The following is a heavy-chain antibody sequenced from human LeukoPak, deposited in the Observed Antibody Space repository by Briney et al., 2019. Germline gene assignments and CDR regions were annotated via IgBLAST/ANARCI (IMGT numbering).Heavy chain of an antibody. Sequence: PSETLSLTCAVYGGSFSGYYWSWIRQPPGKGLEWIGEINHSGSTNYNTSLKSRVTISVDTSKNQFSLKLTSVTAADTAVYYCAREGNYYGSGSYYYAYWGQGTLVTVSS. J-gene: IGHJ4*02. V-gene: IGHV4-34*01. CDR3: AREGNYYGSGSYYYAY. CDR1: GGSFSGYY. CDR2: INHSGST. D-gene: IGHD3-10*01.